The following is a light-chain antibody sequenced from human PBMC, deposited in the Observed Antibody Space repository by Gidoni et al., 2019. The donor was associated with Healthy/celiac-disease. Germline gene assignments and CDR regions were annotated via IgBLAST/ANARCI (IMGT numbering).Light chain of an antibody. CDR3: QQRSNWPPYT. J-gene: IGKJ2*01. CDR2: DAS. Sequence: DIVLTQSPATLSLSPGERATLSCRASQSVSSYLAWYKQKPGQAPRLLIYDASNRATGIPARFSGSGSGTDFTLTISSLEPEDFAVYYCQQRSNWPPYTFGQGTKLEIK. V-gene: IGKV3-11*01. CDR1: QSVSSY.